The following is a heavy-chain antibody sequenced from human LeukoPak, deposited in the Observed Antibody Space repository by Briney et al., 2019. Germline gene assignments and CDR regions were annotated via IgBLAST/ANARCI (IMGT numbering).Heavy chain of an antibody. J-gene: IGHJ4*02. CDR1: GHTLSNAW. V-gene: IGHV3-15*01. CDR3: TTGLMVTFFDY. Sequence: GGSLRLSCAASGHTLSNAWMSWVRQAPGKGLEWVGRIKSKTDGGTTDYAAPVKGRFIISRDDSKNMVNLQMNSLKTEDTAVYYCTTGLMVTFFDYWGLGTLVTVSS. CDR2: IKSKTDGGTT. D-gene: IGHD3-16*01.